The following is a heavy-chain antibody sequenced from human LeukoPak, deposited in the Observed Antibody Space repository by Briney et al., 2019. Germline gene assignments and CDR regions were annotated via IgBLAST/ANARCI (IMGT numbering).Heavy chain of an antibody. J-gene: IGHJ3*02. D-gene: IGHD3-3*01. CDR1: GFTLSSYW. Sequence: PGGSLRLSCAASGFTLSSYWMSWVRQAPGKGLEWVANIKQDGSEKYYVDSVKGRFTISRDNAKNSLYLQMNSLSAEDTAVYYCAGDLEDLDAFDIWGQGTMVTVSS. CDR2: IKQDGSEK. CDR3: AGDLEDLDAFDI. V-gene: IGHV3-7*01.